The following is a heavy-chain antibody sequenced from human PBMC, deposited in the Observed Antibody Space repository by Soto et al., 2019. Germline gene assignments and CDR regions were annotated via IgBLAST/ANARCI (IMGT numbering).Heavy chain of an antibody. D-gene: IGHD3-16*01. Sequence: QITLKESGPTLVKPTQPLTLTCTFSGFSLSTSGVGVGWIRQPPGKALEWLALIYWDDAKHYSPSLKSRLTNTKDTSKNQVGLKITNVDPGDTATYSCAHKGGGDRILDYWGQGTLVTVSS. CDR3: AHKGGGDRILDY. V-gene: IGHV2-5*02. J-gene: IGHJ4*02. CDR2: IYWDDAK. CDR1: GFSLSTSGVG.